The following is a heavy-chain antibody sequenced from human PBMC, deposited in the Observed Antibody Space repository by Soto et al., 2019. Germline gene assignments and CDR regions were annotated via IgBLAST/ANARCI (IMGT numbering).Heavy chain of an antibody. V-gene: IGHV1-69*02. CDR3: ARSYCDDSNRWSSGFDT. D-gene: IGHD2-21*01. CDR2: IIPMLGIT. CDR1: GGSFNSYT. Sequence: SVDVSCTASGGSFNSYTISWVRHAPGRGLEWMGRIIPMLGITNYAQKFQGIVTITADKSTSTYYMELSSLRSEETDEYYCARSYCDDSNRWSSGFDTWGQGKMVTVSS. J-gene: IGHJ3*02.